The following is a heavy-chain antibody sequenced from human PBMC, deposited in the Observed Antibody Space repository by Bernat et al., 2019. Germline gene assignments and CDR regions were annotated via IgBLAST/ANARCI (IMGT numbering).Heavy chain of an antibody. CDR1: GFTFSSYS. CDR3: AGEGYSGSSMYYYYYGMDV. Sequence: EVQLVESGGGLVKPGGSLRLSCAASGFTFSSYSMNWVRQAPGKGLEWVSSISSSSSYIYSADSVKGGFNIARDNAKNSLYLQMNSRRAEDTAVYYCAGEGYSGSSMYYYYYGMDVWGQGTTVTVSS. CDR2: ISSSSSYI. J-gene: IGHJ6*02. V-gene: IGHV3-21*01. D-gene: IGHD6-6*01.